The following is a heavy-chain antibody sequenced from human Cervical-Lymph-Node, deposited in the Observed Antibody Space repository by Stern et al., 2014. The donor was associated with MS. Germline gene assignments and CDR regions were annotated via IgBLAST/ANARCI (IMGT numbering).Heavy chain of an antibody. D-gene: IGHD5-18*01. CDR1: GGSLGSGSYD. Sequence: VQLQESGPGLVKPSQTLSLTCTVSGGSLGSGSYDWSWIRQPAGKGLEWIGRIYTTGRTYYNPSLKSRVSISIDTSKNQFSLKLTSVTAADTAVYYCARDKEDTNMAFRYFDNWGQGTLVTVSS. CDR2: IYTTGRT. J-gene: IGHJ4*02. V-gene: IGHV4-61*02. CDR3: ARDKEDTNMAFRYFDN.